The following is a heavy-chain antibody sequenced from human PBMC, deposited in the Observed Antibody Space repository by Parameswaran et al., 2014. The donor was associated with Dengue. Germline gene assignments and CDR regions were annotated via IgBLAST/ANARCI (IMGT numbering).Heavy chain of an antibody. CDR3: ATSSQYDSSGYYYFDY. CDR2: INPSGGST. V-gene: IGHV1-46*01. J-gene: IGHJ4*02. Sequence: WVRQAPGQGLEWMGIINPSGGSTSYAQKFQGRVTMTRDTSTSTVYMELSSLRSEDTAVYYCATSSQYDSSGYYYFDYWGQGTLVTSPQ. D-gene: IGHD3-22*01.